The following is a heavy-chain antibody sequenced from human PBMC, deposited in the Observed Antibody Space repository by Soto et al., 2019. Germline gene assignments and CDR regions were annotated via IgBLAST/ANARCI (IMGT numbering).Heavy chain of an antibody. D-gene: IGHD1-26*01. J-gene: IGHJ4*02. Sequence: QVQLVQSGAEVKKPGSSVKVSCKASGGTFSSYAISWVRQAPGQGLEWMGGIIPIFGTADYAQKFQGRVTFTTDEXTSTAYMELNSLRSEDTAVYYCASPGGSYYGGVVFWGQGTVVTVSS. V-gene: IGHV1-69*05. CDR3: ASPGGSYYGGVVF. CDR2: IIPIFGTA. CDR1: GGTFSSYA.